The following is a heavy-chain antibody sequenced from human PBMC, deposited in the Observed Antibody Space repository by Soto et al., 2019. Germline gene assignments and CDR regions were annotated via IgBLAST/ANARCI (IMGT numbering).Heavy chain of an antibody. D-gene: IGHD3-22*01. V-gene: IGHV4-31*03. J-gene: IGHJ5*02. CDR1: GGSISSCGYY. CDR3: AREGGSGYKNWFDP. CDR2: IYYSGST. Sequence: SETLSLTCTVSGGSISSCGYYWSWIRHHPGKGLEWIGYIYYSGSTYYNPSLKSRVTISVDTSKNQFSLKLSSVTAADTAVYYCAREGGSGYKNWFDPWGQGTLVTVSS.